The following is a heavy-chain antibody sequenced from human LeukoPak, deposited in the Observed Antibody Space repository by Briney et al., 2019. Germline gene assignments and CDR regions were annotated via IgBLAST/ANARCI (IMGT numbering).Heavy chain of an antibody. V-gene: IGHV3-30*04. D-gene: IGHD5-18*01. Sequence: GGSLRLSCAASGFTFSSYVMHWVRQAPGKGLEWVAIISYDGSNEYYADSVKGRFTISRGNSKNTLYLQINSLRAEDTAVYYCARDLSGVTGYTYGRGIDYWGQGTLVTVSP. CDR1: GFTFSSYV. CDR2: ISYDGSNE. CDR3: ARDLSGVTGYTYGRGIDY. J-gene: IGHJ4*02.